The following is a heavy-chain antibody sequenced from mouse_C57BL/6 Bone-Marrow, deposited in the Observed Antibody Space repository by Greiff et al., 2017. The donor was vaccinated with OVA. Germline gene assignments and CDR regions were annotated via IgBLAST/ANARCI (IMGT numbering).Heavy chain of an antibody. D-gene: IGHD4-1*01. CDR2: IDPENGDT. V-gene: IGHV14-4*01. CDR1: GFNIKDDY. Sequence: VQLKESGAELVRPGASVKLSCTASGFNIKDDYMHWVKQRPEQGLEWIGWIDPENGDTEYASKFQGQATITAYTSSNTAYLQLSSLTSKYTAVYYCTIWDYFDYWGQGTTLTVSS. CDR3: TIWDYFDY. J-gene: IGHJ2*01.